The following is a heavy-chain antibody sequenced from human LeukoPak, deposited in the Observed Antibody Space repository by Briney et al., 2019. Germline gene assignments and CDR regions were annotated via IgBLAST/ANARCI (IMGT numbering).Heavy chain of an antibody. CDR3: VRVADGYSSGWFDS. V-gene: IGHV1-8*03. CDR1: GYDFNFYD. D-gene: IGHD6-25*01. Sequence: GASVKVSCKASGYDFNFYDINWVRQAPGKGLEWMGWMNPKRGDTGYAQSFQGRLTITRDMSTNTSYMELNRLTSEDTAVYYCVRVADGYSSGWFDSWGQGTLVTVSS. CDR2: MNPKRGDT. J-gene: IGHJ5*01.